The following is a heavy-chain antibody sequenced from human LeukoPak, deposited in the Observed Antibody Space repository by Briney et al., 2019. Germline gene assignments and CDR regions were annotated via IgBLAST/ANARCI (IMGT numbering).Heavy chain of an antibody. CDR1: GFTFNHYA. D-gene: IGHD5/OR15-5a*01. Sequence: GGSLRLSCAASGFTFNHYAMSWVRQAPGKGLEWVSSISGSGGRTDYADSVKGRFTISRDNFKKLYLQMNSLRAEDTAVYYCAKDRSVSNTYNFDYWGQGTLVTVSS. CDR3: AKDRSVSNTYNFDY. CDR2: ISGSGGRT. V-gene: IGHV3-23*01. J-gene: IGHJ4*02.